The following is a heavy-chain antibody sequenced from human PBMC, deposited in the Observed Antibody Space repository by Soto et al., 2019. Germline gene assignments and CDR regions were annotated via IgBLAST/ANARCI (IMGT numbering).Heavy chain of an antibody. V-gene: IGHV2-5*02. J-gene: IGHJ4*02. CDR2: IYWDDGE. D-gene: IGHD6-25*01. Sequence: QITLKESGPTVVKPTQTLTLTCTFSGFSLSTTGMGVGWFRQPPGKALEWLALIYWDDGERYSPSLKSRLSITKDTSKNRVVLTMTNMDPVDTGTYHCAHRISGWPGFRSWGQGTLVTVSS. CDR3: AHRISGWPGFRS. CDR1: GFSLSTTGMG.